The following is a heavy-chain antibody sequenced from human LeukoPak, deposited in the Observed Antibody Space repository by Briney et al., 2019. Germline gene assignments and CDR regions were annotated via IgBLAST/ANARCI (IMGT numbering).Heavy chain of an antibody. D-gene: IGHD3-22*01. CDR3: AKDQVPDSSGSQSFFQH. Sequence: PGGSLRLSCAASGFTFSSYAMSWVRQAPGKGLDWVTAIIVSAGSTYYADSVKGRFTISRDYSKNTMYLQMKSQRAEDTAVYYCAKDQVPDSSGSQSFFQHWGQGTLVTVSS. V-gene: IGHV3-23*01. J-gene: IGHJ1*01. CDR2: IIVSAGST. CDR1: GFTFSSYA.